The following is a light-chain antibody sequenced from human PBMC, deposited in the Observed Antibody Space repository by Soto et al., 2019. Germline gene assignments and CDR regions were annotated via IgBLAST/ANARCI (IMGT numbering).Light chain of an antibody. J-gene: IGKJ4*01. V-gene: IGKV1D-12*01. CDR3: QQADSFPLT. CDR1: QNINTW. CDR2: AAS. Sequence: DIQMTQSPSSVSASVGDKVMITCRASQNINTWLAWYQQKPGEAPKLLIFAASRLEKAVPSRFSGSGSGTDFTLTISDLQTEDFATYYCQQADSFPLTFGGRTKVEIK.